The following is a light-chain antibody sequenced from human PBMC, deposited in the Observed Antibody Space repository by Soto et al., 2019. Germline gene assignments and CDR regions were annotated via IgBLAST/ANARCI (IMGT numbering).Light chain of an antibody. Sequence: QSVLTQPTSVSGAPGQRVIISCSGSSSNVHWYQQLPGTAPKLVIYTNDNRPSGVPDRFSGSKSGTSASLAITGLQAEDEADYYCQSYDSALGGYVVFGGGTKLTVL. CDR1: SSN. CDR3: QSYDSALGGYVV. V-gene: IGLV1-40*01. CDR2: TND. J-gene: IGLJ2*01.